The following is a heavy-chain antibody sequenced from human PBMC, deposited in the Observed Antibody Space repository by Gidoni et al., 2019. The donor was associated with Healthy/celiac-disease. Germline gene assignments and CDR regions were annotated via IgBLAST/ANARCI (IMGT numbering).Heavy chain of an antibody. D-gene: IGHD6-19*01. V-gene: IGHV3-33*01. Sequence: QVQLVESGGGVVQPGRSLRLSCAASGLTFSSYGMHWVRQAPGKGLEWVAVIWYDGSNKYYADSVKGRFTISRDNSKNTLYLQMNSLRAEDTAVYYCARDFGPAVAGTGEGYFDYWGQGTLVTVSS. CDR3: ARDFGPAVAGTGEGYFDY. CDR1: GLTFSSYG. CDR2: IWYDGSNK. J-gene: IGHJ4*02.